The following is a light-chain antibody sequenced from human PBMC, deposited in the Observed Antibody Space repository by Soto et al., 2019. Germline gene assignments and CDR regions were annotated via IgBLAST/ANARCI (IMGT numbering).Light chain of an antibody. V-gene: IGKV1-8*01. CDR1: QGISSY. CDR2: AAS. J-gene: IGKJ4*01. Sequence: AIRMTQSPSSFSASTGDRVTITCRASQGISSYLAWYQQKPGKAPKLLIYAASTLQSGVPSRVSGSGSGTDFTITISCLQSEDFASYHCQQDYSYSTFGGGTKVEIK. CDR3: QQDYSYST.